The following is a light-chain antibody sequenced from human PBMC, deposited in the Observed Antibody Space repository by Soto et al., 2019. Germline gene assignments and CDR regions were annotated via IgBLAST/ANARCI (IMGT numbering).Light chain of an antibody. J-gene: IGKJ5*01. Sequence: DIQLTQSPSFLSPSIGESVTITCRASQVISTSLAWYQVKPGKAPKLLIYAASTLESGVPSRFSATVSGTEFSLTITSLQPEDFATYYCQQLLGYPITFGQGTRLEIK. V-gene: IGKV1-9*01. CDR3: QQLLGYPIT. CDR1: QVISTS. CDR2: AAS.